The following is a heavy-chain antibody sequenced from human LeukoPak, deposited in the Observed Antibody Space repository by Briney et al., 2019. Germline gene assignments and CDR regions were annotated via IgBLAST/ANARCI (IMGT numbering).Heavy chain of an antibody. J-gene: IGHJ4*02. CDR3: ARHTYYYDSSGYQLSFFDY. Sequence: SETLSLTCTVSGGSISSYYWSWIRQPPGKGLEWIGYIYYSGSTNYNPSLESRVTISVDTSKNQFSLKLSSVTAADTAVYYCARHTYYYDSSGYQLSFFDYWGQGTLVTVSS. V-gene: IGHV4-59*08. CDR1: GGSISSYY. CDR2: IYYSGST. D-gene: IGHD3-22*01.